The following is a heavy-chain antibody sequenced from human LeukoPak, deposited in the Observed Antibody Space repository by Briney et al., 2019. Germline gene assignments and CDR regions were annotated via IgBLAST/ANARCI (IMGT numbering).Heavy chain of an antibody. V-gene: IGHV1-24*01. Sequence: GASVKVSCKVSGYTLTELSMHWVRQAPGKGLEWMGGFDPEDGETIYAQKFLGRVTMTKDTSTDTAYMELSSLRSEDTAVYYCAPIQYCGGDCYPGPLDYWGQGTLVTVSS. D-gene: IGHD2-21*02. CDR2: FDPEDGET. CDR3: APIQYCGGDCYPGPLDY. CDR1: GYTLTELS. J-gene: IGHJ4*02.